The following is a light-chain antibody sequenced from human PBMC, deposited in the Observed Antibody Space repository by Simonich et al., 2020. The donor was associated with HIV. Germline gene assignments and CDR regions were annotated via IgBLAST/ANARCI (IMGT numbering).Light chain of an antibody. Sequence: DIVMTQSPDSLAVSLGERATINCKSSQPVLRSSNNKNHLAWYQQKPGQPPKLLIYWASTRESGVPDRFSGSGSGTDFTLTISSLQAEDVAVYYCQQYYSIPWTFGQGTKVEIK. J-gene: IGKJ1*01. CDR2: WAS. CDR3: QQYYSIPWT. CDR1: QPVLRSSNNKNH. V-gene: IGKV4-1*01.